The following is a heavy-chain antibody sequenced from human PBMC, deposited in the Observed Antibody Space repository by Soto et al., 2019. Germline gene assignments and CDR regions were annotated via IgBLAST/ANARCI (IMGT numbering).Heavy chain of an antibody. CDR1: GFTFSDNW. J-gene: IGHJ4*02. V-gene: IGHV3-74*01. CDR3: ASQLALPGNIDS. Sequence: GSLRLSCAASGFTFSDNWMHWVRQAPGKGLVWVSRTNSDGSSPYYADSVKGRFTISRDNAKNTLYLQMNSLRAEDTAVYYCASQLALPGNIDSWGQGTLVTVSS. CDR2: TNSDGSSP. D-gene: IGHD1-7*01.